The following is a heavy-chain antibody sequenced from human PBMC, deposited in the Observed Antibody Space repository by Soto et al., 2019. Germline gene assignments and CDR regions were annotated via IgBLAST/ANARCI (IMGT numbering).Heavy chain of an antibody. D-gene: IGHD7-27*01. CDR1: GASMSSYF. V-gene: IGHV4-59*13. Sequence: PSETLSLTCTVSGASMSSYFWSWIRQPPGKGLEWIGYIDYTGATNYSPSLASRVTISVDTSKNQFSLKLTSLTAADTAIYYCARANWYFDYWGQGTLVTVSS. CDR2: IDYTGAT. J-gene: IGHJ4*02. CDR3: ARANWYFDY.